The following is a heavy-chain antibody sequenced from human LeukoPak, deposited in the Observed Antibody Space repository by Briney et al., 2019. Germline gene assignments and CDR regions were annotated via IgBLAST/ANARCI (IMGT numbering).Heavy chain of an antibody. CDR3: ASTIAARPSWFDP. J-gene: IGHJ5*02. CDR1: GFTFSSYS. CDR2: ISSSSSYI. Sequence: GGSLRLSCAASGFTFSSYSMNWVRQAPGKGLEWVSSISSSSSYIYYADSVKGRFTISRDNAKNSLYLQMNSLRAEDTAVYYCASTIAARPSWFDPWGQGTLVTVSP. D-gene: IGHD6-6*01. V-gene: IGHV3-21*01.